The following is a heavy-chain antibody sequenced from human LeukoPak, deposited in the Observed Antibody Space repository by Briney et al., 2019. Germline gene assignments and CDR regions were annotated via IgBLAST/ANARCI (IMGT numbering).Heavy chain of an antibody. J-gene: IGHJ4*02. CDR3: ARYSSSPGRIN. Sequence: PRGSPRLSCAASGFTFSSYSMNWVRQAPGKGLEWVSYISSISSTIYYAESVKGRFTISRDNAKNSLYLQMNSLRAEDTAVYYCARYSSSPGRINWGQGTLVTLHS. D-gene: IGHD6-6*01. CDR1: GFTFSSYS. V-gene: IGHV3-48*01. CDR2: ISSISSTI.